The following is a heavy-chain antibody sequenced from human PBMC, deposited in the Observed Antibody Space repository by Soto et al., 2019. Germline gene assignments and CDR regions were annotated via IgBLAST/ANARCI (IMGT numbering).Heavy chain of an antibody. CDR1: GGTFSSYT. D-gene: IGHD3-10*01. CDR2: IIPILGIA. J-gene: IGHJ4*02. CDR3: AREGVSYWDQAPSYFDY. V-gene: IGHV1-69*04. Sequence: GASVKVSCNASGGTFSSYTISWVRQAPGQGLEWMGRIIPILGIANYAQKFQGRVTITADKSTSTAYMELSSLRSEDTAVYYCAREGVSYWDQAPSYFDYWGQGTLVTVSS.